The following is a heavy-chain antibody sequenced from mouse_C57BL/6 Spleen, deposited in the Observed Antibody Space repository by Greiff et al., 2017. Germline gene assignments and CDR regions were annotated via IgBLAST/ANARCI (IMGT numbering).Heavy chain of an antibody. CDR2: IRNKANNPAT. J-gene: IGHJ2*01. CDR3: TSPSSRGFDD. V-gene: IGHV6-6*01. Sequence: EVKLMESGGGLVQPGGSMKLSCAASGFTFSDAWMDWVRQSPEKGLEWVAEIRNKANNPATYYAESVKERFTISRDDSKSSVYLQMNSLRAEDTGIYYCTSPSSRGFDDWGQGTTLTVSS. CDR1: GFTFSDAW.